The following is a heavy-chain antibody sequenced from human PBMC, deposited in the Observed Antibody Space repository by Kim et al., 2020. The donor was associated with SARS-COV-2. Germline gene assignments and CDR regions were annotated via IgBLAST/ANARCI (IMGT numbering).Heavy chain of an antibody. J-gene: IGHJ4*02. CDR2: RNK. D-gene: IGHD2-8*02. CDR3: ARELLVYFDY. Sequence: RNKYYADSVKGRFTLSRDNSTTTLYLQMNSLRAEDTAVYYCARELLVYFDYWGQGTLVTVSS. V-gene: IGHV3-33*01.